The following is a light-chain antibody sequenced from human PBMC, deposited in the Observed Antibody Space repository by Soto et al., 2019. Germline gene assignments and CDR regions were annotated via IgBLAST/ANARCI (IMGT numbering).Light chain of an antibody. V-gene: IGKV1-5*03. Sequence: DIQMTQSPSTLSASVGDRVTITCRASQSISSWLAWYQQKPGKAPKLLIYKASSLESGVPSRFSGSGSGTNFTLTISSLQPDDFATYYCKQFKNYPWTFGQGTRVDIK. CDR2: KAS. J-gene: IGKJ1*01. CDR3: KQFKNYPWT. CDR1: QSISSW.